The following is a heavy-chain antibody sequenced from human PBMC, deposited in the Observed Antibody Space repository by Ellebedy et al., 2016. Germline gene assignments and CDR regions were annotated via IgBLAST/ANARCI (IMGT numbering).Heavy chain of an antibody. Sequence: GESLKISCKGSAYRFTSYWIGWVRQMPGKGLEWMGIIYPGDSDTRYSPSFQGQVTISADKSISTAYLQWSSLKASDTAMYYCARIPYYYESSGPRFLDYWGQGTLVTDSS. CDR1: AYRFTSYW. V-gene: IGHV5-51*01. CDR2: IYPGDSDT. J-gene: IGHJ4*02. CDR3: ARIPYYYESSGPRFLDY. D-gene: IGHD3-22*01.